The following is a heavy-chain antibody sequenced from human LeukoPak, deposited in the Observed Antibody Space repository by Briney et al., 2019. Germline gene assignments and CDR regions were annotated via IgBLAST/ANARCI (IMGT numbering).Heavy chain of an antibody. D-gene: IGHD3-10*01. CDR1: GGSISSYY. CDR2: IYYSGST. J-gene: IGHJ4*02. Sequence: SETLSLTYTVSGGSISSYYWSWIRQPPGKGLEWIGYIYYSGSTNYNPSLKSRVTISVDTSKNQFSLKLSSVTAADTAVYYCASSMVRGVTYDYWGQGTLVTVSS. V-gene: IGHV4-59*01. CDR3: ASSMVRGVTYDY.